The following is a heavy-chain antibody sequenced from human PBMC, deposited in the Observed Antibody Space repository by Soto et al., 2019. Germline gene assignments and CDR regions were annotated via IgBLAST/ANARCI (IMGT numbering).Heavy chain of an antibody. D-gene: IGHD2-15*01. J-gene: IGHJ2*01. V-gene: IGHV3-30*03. CDR1: GFTFSSYG. Sequence: PGGSLRLSCAASGFTFSSYGMHWVRQAPGKGLEWVAVISYDGSNKYHVDSVKGRFTISRDNAKNSLYLQMNSLRAEDTAVYHCARDCSGGTCYRGWYFDLWGRGTLVTVSS. CDR3: ARDCSGGTCYRGWYFDL. CDR2: ISYDGSNK.